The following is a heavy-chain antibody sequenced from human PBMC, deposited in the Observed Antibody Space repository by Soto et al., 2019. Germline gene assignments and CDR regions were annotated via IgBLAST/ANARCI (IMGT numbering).Heavy chain of an antibody. J-gene: IGHJ4*02. CDR1: GGTFSSYT. Sequence: QVQLVQSGAEVKKPGSSVKVSCKASGGTFSSYTISRVRQAPGQGLEWMGRIIPILGIANYAQKFQGRVTITADKSTSTAYMELSSLRSEDTAVYYCARDLGYCSGGSCPRVDYWGQGTLVTVSS. D-gene: IGHD2-15*01. V-gene: IGHV1-69*08. CDR2: IIPILGIA. CDR3: ARDLGYCSGGSCPRVDY.